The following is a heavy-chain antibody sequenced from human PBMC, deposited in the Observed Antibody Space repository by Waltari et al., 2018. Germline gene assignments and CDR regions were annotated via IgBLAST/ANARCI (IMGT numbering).Heavy chain of an antibody. Sequence: EVQLVESGGGLVQPGRSLRLSCVGSGFSFADRAMHWVRQVPGKGLGWVSGIKWNSGNIGYADSVKGRFTISRDNAKNSLYLQINSVRTEDTALYYWASDAFGNSIGGVFDYWGQGTLVNVSS. V-gene: IGHV3-9*01. CDR2: IKWNSGNI. D-gene: IGHD3-3*01. CDR1: GFSFADRA. J-gene: IGHJ4*02. CDR3: ASDAFGNSIGGVFDY.